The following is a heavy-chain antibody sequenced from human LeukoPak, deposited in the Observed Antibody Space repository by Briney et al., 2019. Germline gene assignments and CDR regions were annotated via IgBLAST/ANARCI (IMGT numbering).Heavy chain of an antibody. Sequence: GGSLRLSCAAYGFTFSNHGMDWVRQAPGEGLEWVSGISPSGDITYYADSVKGRFTISGDNSKNTVYLQMNSLRAEDTALYYCAKDYYSSSSGYFDYWGQGTLVTVSS. CDR3: AKDYYSSSSGYFDY. CDR2: ISPSGDIT. CDR1: GFTFSNHG. D-gene: IGHD6-6*01. J-gene: IGHJ4*02. V-gene: IGHV3-23*01.